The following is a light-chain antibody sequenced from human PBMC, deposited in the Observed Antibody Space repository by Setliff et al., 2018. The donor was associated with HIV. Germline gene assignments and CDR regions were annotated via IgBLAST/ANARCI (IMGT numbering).Light chain of an antibody. CDR1: SSNIGNNY. CDR3: GTWDSSLSAGV. Sequence: QSALTQSPSVSAAPGQKVTISCSGSSSNIGNNYVSWYQQLPGTAPKLLIYDNNKRPSGIPDRFSGSKSGASATLGITGLQTGDEADYYCGTWDSSLSAGVFGAGTKVTVL. J-gene: IGLJ1*01. CDR2: DNN. V-gene: IGLV1-51*01.